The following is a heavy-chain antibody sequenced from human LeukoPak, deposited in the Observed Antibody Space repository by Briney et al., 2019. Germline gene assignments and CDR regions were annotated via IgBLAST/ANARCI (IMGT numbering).Heavy chain of an antibody. CDR2: ISSSGSTI. Sequence: GGSLRLSCAASGFTFSDYYMSWIRPAPGKGLEWVSYISSSGSTIYYADSVKGRFTISRDNAKNSLYLRMNSLRAEDTAVYYCARDGSGRDSDWFDPWGQGTLVTVSS. V-gene: IGHV3-11*01. J-gene: IGHJ5*02. D-gene: IGHD3-10*01. CDR3: ARDGSGRDSDWFDP. CDR1: GFTFSDYY.